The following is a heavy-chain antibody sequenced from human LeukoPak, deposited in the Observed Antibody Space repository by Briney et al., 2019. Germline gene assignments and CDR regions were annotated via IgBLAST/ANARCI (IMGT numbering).Heavy chain of an antibody. CDR3: ARAVAGITSWFDP. Sequence: SETLSLTCTVSGGSISSSSYYWGWIRQPPGKGLEWIGSIYYSGSTYYNPSLKSRVTISVDTSKNQFSLKLSSVTAADTAVYYCARAVAGITSWFDPWGQGTLVTVSS. D-gene: IGHD6-19*01. CDR2: IYYSGST. CDR1: GGSISSSSYY. V-gene: IGHV4-39*01. J-gene: IGHJ5*02.